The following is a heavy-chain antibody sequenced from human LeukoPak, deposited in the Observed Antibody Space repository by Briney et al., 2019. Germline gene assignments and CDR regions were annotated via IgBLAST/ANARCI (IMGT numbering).Heavy chain of an antibody. CDR2: IYHSGIT. Sequence: PSETLSLTCAVYGGSFSGYYWRWIRQPPGKGLEWSGEIYHSGITNYNPPLKSPLTISLDTSNNQFSLTLSSVTAADTAVYYCARENFWSGYYPSTSFDYWGQGTLVTVSS. CDR3: ARENFWSGYYPSTSFDY. J-gene: IGHJ4*02. V-gene: IGHV4-34*01. D-gene: IGHD3-3*01. CDR1: GGSFSGYY.